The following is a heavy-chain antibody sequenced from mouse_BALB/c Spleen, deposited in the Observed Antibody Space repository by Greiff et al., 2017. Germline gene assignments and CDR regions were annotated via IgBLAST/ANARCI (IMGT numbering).Heavy chain of an antibody. D-gene: IGHD2-10*02. V-gene: IGHV5-6*03. CDR2: ISSGGSYT. CDR3: ARGYGNYYYFDY. J-gene: IGHJ2*01. Sequence: EVKLMESGGGLVKPGGSLKLSCAASGFTFSSYGMSWVRQTPDKRLEWVATISSGGSYTYYPDSVKGRFTISRDNAKNTLYLQMSSLKSEDTAMYYCARGYGNYYYFDYWGQGTTLTVSS. CDR1: GFTFSSYG.